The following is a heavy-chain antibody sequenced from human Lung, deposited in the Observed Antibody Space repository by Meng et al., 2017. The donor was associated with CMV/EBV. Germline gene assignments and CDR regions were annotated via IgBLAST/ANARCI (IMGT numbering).Heavy chain of an antibody. CDR2: ISCSGGST. Sequence: FPFCPCAWTWACLSPGNGLEWVSAISCSGGSTYYADSVKGRFTISRDNSKNTLYLQMNSLRAEDTAVYYCAKPGGWYYYDSSGYYYYWGQGTLVTVSS. V-gene: IGHV3-23*01. CDR3: AKPGGWYYYDSSGYYYY. D-gene: IGHD3-22*01. CDR1: FPFCPCA. J-gene: IGHJ4*02.